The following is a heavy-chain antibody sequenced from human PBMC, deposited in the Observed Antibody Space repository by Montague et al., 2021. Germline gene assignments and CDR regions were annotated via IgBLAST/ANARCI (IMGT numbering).Heavy chain of an antibody. CDR2: IYSSGTT. D-gene: IGHD1-26*01. Sequence: SETLSLTCTVSGDSMNTYKWHSIRQPPGKGLAWIGYIYSSGTTNYNPSLKSRVTISVDTSRNQFSLEVSSVTAADTTMYYCAREWSGFDFWGHGTMVTVSS. CDR1: GDSMNTYK. CDR3: AREWSGFDF. V-gene: IGHV4-59*01. J-gene: IGHJ3*01.